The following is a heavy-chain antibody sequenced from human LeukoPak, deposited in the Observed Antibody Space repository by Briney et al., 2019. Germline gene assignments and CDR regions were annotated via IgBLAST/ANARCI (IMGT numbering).Heavy chain of an antibody. D-gene: IGHD3-22*01. V-gene: IGHV3-21*01. CDR2: ISSSSYI. CDR1: GFTFSSYS. Sequence: GGSLRLSCAASGFTFSSYSMNWVRQAPGKGLEWVSSISSSSYIYYADSVKGRFTISRDNAKNSLYLQMNSLRAEDTAVYYCARDHGFGYYYDSSGYALDYWGQGTLVTVSS. J-gene: IGHJ4*02. CDR3: ARDHGFGYYYDSSGYALDY.